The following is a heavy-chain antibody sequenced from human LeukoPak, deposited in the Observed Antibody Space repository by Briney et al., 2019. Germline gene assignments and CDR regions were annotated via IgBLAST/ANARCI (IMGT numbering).Heavy chain of an antibody. CDR3: ARVVVGATSTVDY. D-gene: IGHD1-26*01. CDR2: ISAYNGNT. Sequence: GASVKVSCQXSGYTFTSYGISWVRQAPGQGLEWMGWISAYNGNTNYSQKLQGRVTMTTDTSTSTAYMELRSLRSDDTAVYYCARVVVGATSTVDYWGQGTLVTVSS. V-gene: IGHV1-18*01. J-gene: IGHJ4*02. CDR1: GYTFTSYG.